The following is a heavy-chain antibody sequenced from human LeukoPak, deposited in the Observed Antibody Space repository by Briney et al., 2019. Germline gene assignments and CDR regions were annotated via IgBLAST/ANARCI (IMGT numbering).Heavy chain of an antibody. Sequence: GGSLRLSCAASGFTFSSYSMNWVRQAPGKGLEWVSSISSSSSYIYYADSVKGRFTISRDNAKNSLYLQMNSLRAEDTAVYYCARDGGYSSSRGDYWGQGTLVTVSS. D-gene: IGHD6-13*01. V-gene: IGHV3-21*01. CDR3: ARDGGYSSSRGDY. J-gene: IGHJ4*02. CDR2: ISSSSSYI. CDR1: GFTFSSYS.